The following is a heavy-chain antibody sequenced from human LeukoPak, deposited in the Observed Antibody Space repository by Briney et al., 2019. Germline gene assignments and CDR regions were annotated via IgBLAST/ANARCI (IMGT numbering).Heavy chain of an antibody. CDR3: ARVTPWGYCSSTSCSYAFDI. CDR1: GGTFSSYA. CDR2: IIPIFGTA. D-gene: IGHD2-2*01. Sequence: SVKVSCKASGGTFSSYAISWVRQAPGQGLEWMGGIIPIFGTANYAQKFQGRVTITADESTSTAYMELSSLRSEDTAVYYCARVTPWGYCSSTSCSYAFDIWGQGTMVTVSS. V-gene: IGHV1-69*13. J-gene: IGHJ3*02.